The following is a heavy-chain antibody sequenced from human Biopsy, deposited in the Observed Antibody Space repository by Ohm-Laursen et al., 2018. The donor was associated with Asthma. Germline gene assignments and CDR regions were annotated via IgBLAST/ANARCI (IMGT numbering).Heavy chain of an antibody. D-gene: IGHD2-21*02. Sequence: SETLSLTCSATGGSISSGDYFWVWIRQPPGKGLEWIGHIYYSGSTNYQPSLKSRVTISVDTSKNQFSLKLRSVTAADAAVYYCARGISRVTGLFDHFDSWGQGTLVTVSS. V-gene: IGHV4-61*08. CDR3: ARGISRVTGLFDHFDS. CDR2: IYYSGST. CDR1: GGSISSGDYF. J-gene: IGHJ4*02.